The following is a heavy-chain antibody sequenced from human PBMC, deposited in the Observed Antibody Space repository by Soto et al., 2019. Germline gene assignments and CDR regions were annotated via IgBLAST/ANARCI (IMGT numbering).Heavy chain of an antibody. Sequence: NPSETLSLTCTVSGGSISSGGYYWSWIRQHPGKGLEWIGYIYYSGSTYYNPSLKSRVTISVDTSKNQFSLKLSSVTAADTAVYYCARDRSSAVAGLFDYWGQGTLVTVSS. CDR2: IYYSGST. V-gene: IGHV4-31*03. D-gene: IGHD6-19*01. CDR3: ARDRSSAVAGLFDY. CDR1: GGSISSGGYY. J-gene: IGHJ4*02.